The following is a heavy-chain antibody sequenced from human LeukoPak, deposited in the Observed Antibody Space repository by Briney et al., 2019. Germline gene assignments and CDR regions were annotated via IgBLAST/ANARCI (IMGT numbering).Heavy chain of an antibody. CDR1: GGSISSYY. Sequence: SETLSLTCTVSGGSISSYYWSWIRQPPGKGLEWIGYIYYSGSTNYNPSLKSRVTISVDTSKNQFSLKLSSVTAADTAVYYCARADSSSWYVDYYYYYMDVWGNGTTVTVSS. J-gene: IGHJ6*03. V-gene: IGHV4-59*01. D-gene: IGHD6-13*01. CDR3: ARADSSSWYVDYYYYYMDV. CDR2: IYYSGST.